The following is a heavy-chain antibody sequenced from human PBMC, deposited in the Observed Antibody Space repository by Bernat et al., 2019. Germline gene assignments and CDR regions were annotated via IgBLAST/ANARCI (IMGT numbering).Heavy chain of an antibody. CDR3: ATGTYYYYHIDV. V-gene: IGHV3-21*01. Sequence: EVQLVESGGGLVKPGGSLRLSCAASRFTFSDYTMNWVRQAPGQGLEWVSSISGSSTYIYYADSVKGRFTISRDNAKNSLYLQMNSLRAEDTAAYYCATGTYYYYHIDVWGKGTTVTVSS. CDR2: ISGSSTYI. J-gene: IGHJ6*03. CDR1: RFTFSDYT.